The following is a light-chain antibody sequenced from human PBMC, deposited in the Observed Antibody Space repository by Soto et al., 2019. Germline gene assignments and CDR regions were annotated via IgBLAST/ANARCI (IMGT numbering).Light chain of an antibody. CDR1: QSVSSSY. V-gene: IGKV3-20*01. CDR3: QQYDSSPPMYT. J-gene: IGKJ2*01. Sequence: EIVLTQSPGTLSLSPGERATLSCRASQSVSSSYLAWYQQKSGQAPRLLIYGASSRATGIPDRFSGSGSGTDFTLTISRLEPEDFAVYYCQQYDSSPPMYTFGQGTKLEIK. CDR2: GAS.